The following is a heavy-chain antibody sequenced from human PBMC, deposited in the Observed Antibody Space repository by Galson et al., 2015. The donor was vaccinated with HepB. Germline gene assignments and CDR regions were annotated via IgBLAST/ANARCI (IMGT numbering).Heavy chain of an antibody. J-gene: IGHJ6*03. CDR3: AREHYDFWNAYYTQRYYYYMDV. D-gene: IGHD3-3*01. CDR2: INPDSGGT. CDR1: GYTFTDYY. V-gene: IGHV1-2*06. Sequence: SVKVSCKASGYTFTDYYIHWVRQAPGQGLEWMGRINPDSGGTDYAQKFQGRVTMTRDTSSTTAYMELSGLRSDDTAVYYCAREHYDFWNAYYTQRYYYYMDVWGKGTTVTVSS.